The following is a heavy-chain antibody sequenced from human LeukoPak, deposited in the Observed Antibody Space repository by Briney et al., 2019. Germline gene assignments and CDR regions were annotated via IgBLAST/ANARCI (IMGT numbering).Heavy chain of an antibody. D-gene: IGHD2/OR15-2a*01. CDR2: IWYDGSNK. Sequence: PGGSLRLSCAASGFTFSSYGMHWVRQAPGKGLEWVAVIWYDGSNKYYADFVKGRFTISRDNSKNTLYLQMNSLRAEDTAIYYCAREGPRGNSQFDYWGQGTLVTVSS. J-gene: IGHJ4*02. V-gene: IGHV3-33*01. CDR3: AREGPRGNSQFDY. CDR1: GFTFSSYG.